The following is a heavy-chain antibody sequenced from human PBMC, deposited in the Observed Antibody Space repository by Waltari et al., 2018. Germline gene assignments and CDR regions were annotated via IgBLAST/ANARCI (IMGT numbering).Heavy chain of an antibody. J-gene: IGHJ4*02. CDR3: ASSNMVPITGDYFDY. CDR2: IIPIFGTA. CDR1: GGTFSSYA. Sequence: QVQLVQSGAEVKKPGSSVKVSCKASGGTFSSYAISWVRQAPGQGLEWMGGIIPIFGTANYAQKCQGRVTMTADESTSTAYMELSSLRSEDTVVYYCASSNMVPITGDYFDYWGQGTLVTVSS. D-gene: IGHD2-8*01. V-gene: IGHV1-69*12.